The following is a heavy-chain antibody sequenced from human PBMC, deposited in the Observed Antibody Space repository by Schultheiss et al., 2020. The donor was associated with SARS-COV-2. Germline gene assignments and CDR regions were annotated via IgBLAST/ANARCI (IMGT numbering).Heavy chain of an antibody. CDR3: AREGPMTTVTIFDY. CDR2: IYTSGST. CDR1: GGSISSYY. D-gene: IGHD4-17*01. V-gene: IGHV4-4*08. J-gene: IGHJ4*02. Sequence: SETLSLTCTVSGGSISSYYWSWIRQPPGKGLEWIGYIYTSGSTNYNPSLMSRVTMSVDTSKNQFSLKLSSVTAADTAVYYCAREGPMTTVTIFDYWGQGTLVTVSS.